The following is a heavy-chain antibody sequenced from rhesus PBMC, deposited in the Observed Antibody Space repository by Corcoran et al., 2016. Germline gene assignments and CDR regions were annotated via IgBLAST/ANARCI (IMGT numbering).Heavy chain of an antibody. D-gene: IGHD4-29*01. V-gene: IGHV4-80*01. Sequence: QVQLQETGPGLVKPSETLSLTCAVSGGSIRSNWWSWIRQPPGKGLEGIGDIDGNGGKTHYNPSLKSRVTISIDASKNQFSLNLNFATAADTAVYYCARAPSGSPPLWGQGVLVTVSS. CDR1: GGSIRSNW. J-gene: IGHJ4*01. CDR2: IDGNGGKT. CDR3: ARAPSGSPPL.